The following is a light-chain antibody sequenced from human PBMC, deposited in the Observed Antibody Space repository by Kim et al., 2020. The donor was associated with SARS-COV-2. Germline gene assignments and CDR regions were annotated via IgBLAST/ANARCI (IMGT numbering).Light chain of an antibody. V-gene: IGKV1-12*01. CDR2: AAS. J-gene: IGKJ4*01. CDR3: PQANSFPELT. Sequence: SVGARRTNTCRATQSISSWVAWYQQNPGKAPKLLIYAASSLQSGVPSRFSGSGSGTDFTLTISSLQPEDFATYYCPQANSFPELTFGGGTKVDIK. CDR1: QSISSW.